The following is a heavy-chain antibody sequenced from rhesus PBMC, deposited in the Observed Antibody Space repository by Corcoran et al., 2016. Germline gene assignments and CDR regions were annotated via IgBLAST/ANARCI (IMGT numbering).Heavy chain of an antibody. V-gene: IGHV3-14*01. CDR3: AVQYSNFGGWYFDL. Sequence: VQLVESGGGLAKPGVSLRLSCAASGFTLSGYWVHWVRKAPGKGLDCISGINSAGRSTYFSDSVKGRFTISRENAKNTLFLKMDGLRAEDTAVYYCAVQYSNFGGWYFDLWGPGTPITISS. J-gene: IGHJ2*01. CDR2: INSAGRST. D-gene: IGHD4-23*01. CDR1: GFTLSGYW.